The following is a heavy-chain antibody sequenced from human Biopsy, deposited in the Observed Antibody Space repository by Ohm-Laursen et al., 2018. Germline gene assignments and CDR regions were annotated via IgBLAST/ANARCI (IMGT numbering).Heavy chain of an antibody. J-gene: IGHJ3*02. CDR3: GRREVVITHDAFDT. CDR2: VYYSGST. V-gene: IGHV4-59*08. Sequence: SDTLSLTCTVSGGPIDSYYWTWIRQPPGKGLEWIGDVYYSGSTNRNPSLKSRVTILVDTSKNKFSLKLNSVTAADTAVYYCGRREVVITHDAFDTWGQGTMVTVSS. D-gene: IGHD3-22*01. CDR1: GGPIDSYY.